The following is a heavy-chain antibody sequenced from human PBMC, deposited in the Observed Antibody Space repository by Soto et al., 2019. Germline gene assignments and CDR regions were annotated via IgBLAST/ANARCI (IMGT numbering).Heavy chain of an antibody. V-gene: IGHV3-72*01. CDR3: VRERYAGFEY. D-gene: IGHD2-2*01. J-gene: IGHJ4*02. Sequence: EGQLVESGGGLVQPGGSLRLSCTSSEFSLSGQYLDWVRQAPGQGLEWVGRTVNKDFSYTTEYAAAVKGRFTISRDESENSLYLQMTSLRTEDTSVYYCVRERYAGFEYWGQGALVTVSS. CDR1: EFSLSGQY. CDR2: TVNKDFSYTT.